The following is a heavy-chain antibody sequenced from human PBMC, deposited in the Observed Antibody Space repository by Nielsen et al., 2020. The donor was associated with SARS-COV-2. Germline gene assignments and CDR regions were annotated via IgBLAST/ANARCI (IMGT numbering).Heavy chain of an antibody. CDR1: GFTFSSYW. D-gene: IGHD1-26*01. Sequence: GGSLRLSCAASGFTFSSYWMHWVRQAPGKGLVWVSRINSDGSSTSYADSVKGRFTISRDNSKNTLYLQMNSLRAEGTAVYYCAKGPKQYSGSYWYFDYWGQGTLVTVSS. CDR2: INSDGSST. V-gene: IGHV3-74*01. CDR3: AKGPKQYSGSYWYFDY. J-gene: IGHJ4*02.